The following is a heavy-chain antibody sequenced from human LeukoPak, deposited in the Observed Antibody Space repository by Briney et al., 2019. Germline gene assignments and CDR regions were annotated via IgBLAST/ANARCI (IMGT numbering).Heavy chain of an antibody. Sequence: GGSLRLSCEASGFTFSTYGLHWVRQAPGKGLEWVAFISYDENTKYYAESVKGRFTISRDNSKNTLYLQMNSLRAEDTAVYYCARPREYSGSGYYFAVDVWGQGTTVTVSS. CDR3: ARPREYSGSGYYFAVDV. D-gene: IGHD3-10*01. CDR2: ISYDENTK. J-gene: IGHJ6*02. V-gene: IGHV3-30*04. CDR1: GFTFSTYG.